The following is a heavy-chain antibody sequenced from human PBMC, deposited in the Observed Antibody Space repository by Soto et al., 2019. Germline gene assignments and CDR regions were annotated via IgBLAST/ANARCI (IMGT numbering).Heavy chain of an antibody. CDR1: GGTFSSYA. V-gene: IGHV1-69*06. CDR3: ARDIGFDYVN. D-gene: IGHD3-16*01. CDR2: IIPIFGTA. Sequence: SVKVSCKASGGTFSSYAISWVRQAPGQGLEWMGGIIPIFGTANYAQKFQGRVTITADKSTSTAYMELSSLSVEDTGVYFCARDIGFDYVNWGQGTLVTVSS. J-gene: IGHJ4*02.